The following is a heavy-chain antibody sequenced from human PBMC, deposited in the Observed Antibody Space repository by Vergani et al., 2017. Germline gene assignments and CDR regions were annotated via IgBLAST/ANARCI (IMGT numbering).Heavy chain of an antibody. V-gene: IGHV3-9*02. CDR1: GFTSAGCA. D-gene: IGHD6-6*01. CDR2: ISWNSNSI. CDR3: AKDLGTSSGGGWFDP. J-gene: IGHJ5*02. Sequence: EVQLLQSEGAVVQPGGSLRLSCVASGFTSAGCAMHWVRQAPGKGLEWVSGISWNSNSIGYADSVKGRFTISRDNAKNSLYLQMNSLRAEDTALYYCAKDLGTSSGGGWFDPWGQGTLVTVSS.